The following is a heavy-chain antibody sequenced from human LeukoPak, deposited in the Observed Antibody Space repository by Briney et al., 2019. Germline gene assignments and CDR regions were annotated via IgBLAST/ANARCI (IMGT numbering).Heavy chain of an antibody. Sequence: GGSLRLSCAASGFTFSDYYMSWIRQAPGKGLEWVSYISSSGSTIYYADSVKGRFTISRDNAKNSLYLQMNSLRAEDTAVYYCARDKVSGYCSGGSCYNWFGPWGQGTLVTVSS. CDR3: ARDKVSGYCSGGSCYNWFGP. V-gene: IGHV3-11*01. CDR2: ISSSGSTI. D-gene: IGHD2-15*01. J-gene: IGHJ5*02. CDR1: GFTFSDYY.